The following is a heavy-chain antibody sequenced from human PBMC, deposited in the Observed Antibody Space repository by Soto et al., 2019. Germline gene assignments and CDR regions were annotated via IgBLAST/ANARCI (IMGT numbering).Heavy chain of an antibody. CDR3: ARELPYCGGDCYYYYYGMDV. Sequence: ASVKVSCQASGGTFSSYAISWVRQAPGQGLEWMGGIIPIFGTANYAQKFQGRVTITADESTSTAYMELSSLRSEDTAVYYCARELPYCGGDCYYYYYGMDVWGQGTTVTVSS. D-gene: IGHD2-21*02. V-gene: IGHV1-69*13. CDR2: IIPIFGTA. J-gene: IGHJ6*02. CDR1: GGTFSSYA.